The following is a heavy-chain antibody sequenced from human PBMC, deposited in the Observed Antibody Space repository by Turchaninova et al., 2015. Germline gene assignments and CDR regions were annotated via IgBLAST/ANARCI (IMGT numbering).Heavy chain of an antibody. V-gene: IGHV4-34*01. Sequence: GLLKPSETLSLTCAVYGGSFSGYYWSWNRQPPGKGLEWIGEINHSGSTNYNPSLKSRVTISVDTSKNQFSLKLSSVTAADTAVYYCARPGVTYYYYGMDVWGQGTTVTVSS. CDR3: ARPGVTYYYYGMDV. J-gene: IGHJ6*02. CDR2: INHSGST. CDR1: GGSFSGYY.